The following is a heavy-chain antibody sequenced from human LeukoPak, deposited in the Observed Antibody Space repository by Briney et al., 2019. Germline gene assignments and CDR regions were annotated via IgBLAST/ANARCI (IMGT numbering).Heavy chain of an antibody. V-gene: IGHV1-2*02. J-gene: IGHJ4*02. CDR1: GFTFTNYA. CDR2: INPNTGGT. CDR3: ASGPSDLGSSSQY. D-gene: IGHD6-6*01. Sequence: ASVKVSCKASGFTFTNYAMHWVRQAPGQRLEWMGWINPNTGGTNYAQKFQGRVTMTTDTSISTAYMELSSLRYDDTAVYYCASGPSDLGSSSQYWGQGTLVTVSS.